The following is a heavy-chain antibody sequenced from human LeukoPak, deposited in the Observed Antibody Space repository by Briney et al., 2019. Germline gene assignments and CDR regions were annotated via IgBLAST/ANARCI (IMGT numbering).Heavy chain of an antibody. D-gene: IGHD3-10*01. CDR3: AKGTERYRGVSSFDS. CDR1: GFTFTTFT. J-gene: IGHJ4*02. V-gene: IGHV3-23*01. Sequence: GGSLRLSCAASGFTFTTFTMNWIRQAPGKGLEWVSAINRGGGGTYYADFVKGRFTISRDNPENTLYLQMNSLRAEDTATYYCAKGTERYRGVSSFDSWGRGTQVTVSS. CDR2: INRGGGGT.